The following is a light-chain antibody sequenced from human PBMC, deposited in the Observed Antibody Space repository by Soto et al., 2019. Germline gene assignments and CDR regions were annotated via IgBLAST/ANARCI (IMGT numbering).Light chain of an antibody. CDR2: SES. J-gene: IGKJ2*01. CDR3: QQGYSPHYT. V-gene: IGKV1-39*01. CDR1: QDINIY. Sequence: DIQMTQSPSSLSESVGDRVTITCRASQDINIYLNWYHQRPGKAPKHLIYSESSLQSGVPSRFSGSGTGTDLTLPSNSLQPEDFAPYYCQQGYSPHYTFGQGTKLEIK.